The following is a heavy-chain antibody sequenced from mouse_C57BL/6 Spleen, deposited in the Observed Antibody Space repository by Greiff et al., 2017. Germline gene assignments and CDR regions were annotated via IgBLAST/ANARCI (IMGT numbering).Heavy chain of an antibody. Sequence: VQLQQPGAELVKPGASVKVSCKASGYTFTSYWMHWVKQRPGQGLEWIGRIHPSDSDTNYNQKFKGKATLTVDKSSSTAYMQLSSLTSEDSAVYYCAIPFLDSSGYVAYWGQGTLVTVSA. CDR3: AIPFLDSSGYVAY. D-gene: IGHD3-2*02. J-gene: IGHJ3*01. CDR2: IHPSDSDT. V-gene: IGHV1-74*01. CDR1: GYTFTSYW.